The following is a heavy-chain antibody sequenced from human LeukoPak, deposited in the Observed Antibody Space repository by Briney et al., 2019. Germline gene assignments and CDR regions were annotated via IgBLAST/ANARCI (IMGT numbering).Heavy chain of an antibody. CDR1: GFTFSSYV. CDR3: ARGVRIAVADY. J-gene: IGHJ4*02. Sequence: GGSLRLSCAASGFTFSSYVMSWVRQAPGKGLEWVSAIAGTGSDTYYADSVKGRFTISRDNAKNSLYLQINSLRVEDTAVYYCARGVRIAVADYWGQGTLVTVSS. V-gene: IGHV3-21*01. D-gene: IGHD6-13*01. CDR2: IAGTGSDT.